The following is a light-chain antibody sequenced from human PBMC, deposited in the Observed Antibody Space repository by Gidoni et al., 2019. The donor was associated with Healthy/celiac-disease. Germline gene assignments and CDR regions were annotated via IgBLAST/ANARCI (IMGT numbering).Light chain of an antibody. CDR1: QGISSW. V-gene: IGKV1D-16*01. Sequence: DIQMTQSPSSLSASLGDRVTIPGRASQGISSWLAWYQQKPVKAPRSLIYAASSLQSGVPTRFSGSGSGTDFTLTSSSLQPEDFAAYYCQQCSNRGWTFGQGTKVEIK. J-gene: IGKJ1*01. CDR3: QQCSNRGWT. CDR2: AAS.